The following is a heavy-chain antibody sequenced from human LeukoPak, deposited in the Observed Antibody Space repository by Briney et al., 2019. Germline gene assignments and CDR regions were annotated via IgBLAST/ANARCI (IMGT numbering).Heavy chain of an antibody. CDR1: GFTFSSYE. V-gene: IGHV3-48*03. J-gene: IGHJ6*04. CDR3: AELGITMIGGV. Sequence: GGSLRLSCAASGFTFSSYEMNWVRQAPGKGLEWVSYFSSSGSTIYYADSVKGRFTISRDNAKNSLYLQMNSLRAEDTAVYYCAELGITMIGGVWGKGTTVTISS. D-gene: IGHD3-10*02. CDR2: FSSSGSTI.